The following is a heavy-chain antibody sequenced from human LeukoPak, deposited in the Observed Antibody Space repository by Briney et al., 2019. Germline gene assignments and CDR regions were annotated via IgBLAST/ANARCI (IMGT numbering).Heavy chain of an antibody. CDR1: GFTFSSYG. CDR2: ISGSGGST. Sequence: PGGTLRLSCAASGFTFSSYGMSWVRQAPGKGLEWVSAISGSGGSTYYADSVKGRFTISRDNSKNTLYLQMNSLRAEDTALYYCARGENSGSYFTIGNAFDIWGQGTMVTVSS. J-gene: IGHJ3*02. D-gene: IGHD1-26*01. V-gene: IGHV3-23*01. CDR3: ARGENSGSYFTIGNAFDI.